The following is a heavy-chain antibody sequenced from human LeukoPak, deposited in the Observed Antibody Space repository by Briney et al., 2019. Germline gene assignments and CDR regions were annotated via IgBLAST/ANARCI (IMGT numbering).Heavy chain of an antibody. Sequence: SETLSLTCTVSGGSISSSTYYWGWIRQPPGKGLEWIGNIYYSGNTYYNPSLKSRVTISVDTSKNQFSLKLGSVTAADTAVYYCARVDYSSSIFDPWGQGTLVTVSS. CDR2: IYYSGNT. CDR1: GGSISSSTYY. CDR3: ARVDYSSSIFDP. V-gene: IGHV4-39*07. J-gene: IGHJ5*02. D-gene: IGHD6-6*01.